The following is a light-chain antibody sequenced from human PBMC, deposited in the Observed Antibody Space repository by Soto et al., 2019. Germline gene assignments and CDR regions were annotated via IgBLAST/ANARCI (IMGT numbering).Light chain of an antibody. CDR1: QSVLYSSNNKNY. V-gene: IGKV4-1*01. CDR3: QQYYSTWT. Sequence: DIVMTQSPDSLDVSLGERATINCKSSQSVLYSSNNKNYLAWYQQKPGQPPKLLIYWASTREFGVPDRFSGSGSGTDFTLTISSLQAEDVAVYYCQQYYSTWTFGQGTKVEIK. CDR2: WAS. J-gene: IGKJ1*01.